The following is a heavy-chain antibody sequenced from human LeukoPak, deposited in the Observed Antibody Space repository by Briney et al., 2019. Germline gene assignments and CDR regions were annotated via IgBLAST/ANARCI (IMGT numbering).Heavy chain of an antibody. Sequence: GGSLRLSCAASGFTSSSYSMNWVRQAAGKGLEWVSYISSSSSTIYYADSVKGRFTIYRDNAKNSLYLQMNSLRAQDTAVYYCAREWGGGSYRHYNWFDPWGQGTLVTVSS. D-gene: IGHD1-26*01. CDR1: GFTSSSYS. V-gene: IGHV3-48*04. J-gene: IGHJ5*02. CDR2: ISSSSSTI. CDR3: AREWGGGSYRHYNWFDP.